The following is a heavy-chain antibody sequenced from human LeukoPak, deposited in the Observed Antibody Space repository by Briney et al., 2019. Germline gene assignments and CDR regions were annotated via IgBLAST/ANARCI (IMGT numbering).Heavy chain of an antibody. CDR1: GYTFTSYG. V-gene: IGHV1-18*01. Sequence: ASVKVSCKASGYTFTSYGISWVRQAPGQGLEWMGWISAYNGNTNYAQKLQGRVTMTTDTSTSTAYMELRSLRSDDTAVYYYARGLGDFWSGPYYFDYWGQGTLVTVSS. CDR2: ISAYNGNT. D-gene: IGHD3-3*01. J-gene: IGHJ4*02. CDR3: ARGLGDFWSGPYYFDY.